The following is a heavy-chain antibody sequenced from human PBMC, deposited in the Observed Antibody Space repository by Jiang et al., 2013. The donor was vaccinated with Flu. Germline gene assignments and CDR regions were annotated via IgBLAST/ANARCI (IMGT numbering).Heavy chain of an antibody. D-gene: IGHD3-10*01. CDR2: AYYRSKWVN. J-gene: IGHJ3*01. V-gene: IGHV6-1*01. Sequence: SQTLSLTCAISGDSVSGDSAAWNWIRQSPSRGLEWLGRAYYRSKWVNDYAVSVKSRITINPDTSKNQFSLQLNSVTPEDTAVYYCAGHPHGSGDTFNVWGHGTMVAVSS. CDR3: AGHPHGSGDTFNV. CDR1: GDSVSGDSAA.